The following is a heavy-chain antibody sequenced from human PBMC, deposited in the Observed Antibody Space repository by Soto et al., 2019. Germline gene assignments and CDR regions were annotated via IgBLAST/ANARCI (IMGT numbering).Heavy chain of an antibody. CDR1: GFTFSSYW. V-gene: IGHV3-7*01. CDR3: ARVGPLWDMDV. D-gene: IGHD3-16*01. Sequence: EVQLVESGGGLVQPGGSLRLSCAASGFTFSSYWMSWVRQAPGKGLEWVANIKQDGSEKYYVDSVKGRFAISRDNAKNSLYLQMNSLRAEDTAVYYCARVGPLWDMDVWGKGTTVTVSS. CDR2: IKQDGSEK. J-gene: IGHJ6*03.